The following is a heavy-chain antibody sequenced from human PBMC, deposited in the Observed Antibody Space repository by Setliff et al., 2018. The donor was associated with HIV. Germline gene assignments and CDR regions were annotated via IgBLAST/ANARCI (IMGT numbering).Heavy chain of an antibody. V-gene: IGHV4-61*05. CDR3: ARRSDWFDP. J-gene: IGHJ5*02. CDR2: IYTSGNT. Sequence: SETLSLTCTVSGGSISSSSYYWDWIRQPPGKGLEWIGCIYTSGNTNYDPSLKSRVTISVDTSKNQFSLKLASVTAADTAVYFCARRSDWFDPWGQGTLVTVSS. CDR1: GGSISSSSYY.